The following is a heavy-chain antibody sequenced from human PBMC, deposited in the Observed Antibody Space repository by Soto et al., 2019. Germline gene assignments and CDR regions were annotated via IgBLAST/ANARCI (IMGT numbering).Heavy chain of an antibody. CDR3: ARDIFGGSYDFWH. V-gene: IGHV3-66*01. J-gene: IGHJ4*02. D-gene: IGHD3-3*01. CDR1: GFIVSGIF. Sequence: ESGGGLVQPGGSLRLSCGSSGFIVSGIFMTWVRQVPGKGPEWVSTLSSDDKTYYADSVRGRFTISRDSSKNTLFLQMNTLRAEDTAVYHCARDIFGGSYDFWHGGQGTLVTVSS. CDR2: LSSDDKT.